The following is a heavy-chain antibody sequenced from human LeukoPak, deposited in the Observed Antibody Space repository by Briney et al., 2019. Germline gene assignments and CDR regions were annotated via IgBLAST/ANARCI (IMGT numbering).Heavy chain of an antibody. J-gene: IGHJ6*03. CDR2: ISSSSSYI. CDR1: GFTFSSNS. CDR3: ARASSSSLGYYYYMDV. V-gene: IGHV3-21*01. Sequence: GGSLRLSCAASGFTFSSNSMKWVRQAPGKGLEWVSSISSSSSYIYYADSVKDRFTMSRDNAKNSLYLQMNSLRAEDTAVYYCARASSSSLGYYYYMDVWGKGTTVTVSS. D-gene: IGHD6-6*01.